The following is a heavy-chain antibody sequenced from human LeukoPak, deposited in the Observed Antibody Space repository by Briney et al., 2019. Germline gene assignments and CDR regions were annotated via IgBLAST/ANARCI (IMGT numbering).Heavy chain of an antibody. Sequence: PGGSLRLSCAASGFSFSSYAMSWVRQAPGKGLEWVSAISGSGGSTYYADSVKGRFTISRDNSKNTLYLQMNSLRAEDTAVYYCAKDALLRFLEWPLGQSIYYYYMDVWGKGTTVTVSS. CDR3: AKDALLRFLEWPLGQSIYYYYMDV. CDR1: GFSFSSYA. D-gene: IGHD3-3*01. V-gene: IGHV3-23*01. J-gene: IGHJ6*03. CDR2: ISGSGGST.